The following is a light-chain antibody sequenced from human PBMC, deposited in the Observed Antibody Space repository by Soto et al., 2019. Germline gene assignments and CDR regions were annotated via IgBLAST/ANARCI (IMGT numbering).Light chain of an antibody. Sequence: EIVLTQSPGTLSLSPGERATLSCRASQSVSSSYLAWYQQKPGQPPRLLIYAVSSRGYGVPDRFSGSGSGTDFTLTISRLEPEDFAVYYCQHYGYPQWTFGQGTKVDIK. CDR2: AVS. CDR1: QSVSSSY. J-gene: IGKJ1*01. CDR3: QHYGYPQWT. V-gene: IGKV3-20*01.